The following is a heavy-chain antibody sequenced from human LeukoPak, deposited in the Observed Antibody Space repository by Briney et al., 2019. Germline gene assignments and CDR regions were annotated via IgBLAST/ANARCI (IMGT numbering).Heavy chain of an antibody. D-gene: IGHD3-3*01. CDR3: ARGHDYDFWSGYRTPDYGMDV. CDR2: TYYRSKWYS. Sequence: SQTLSLTCAISGDSVSSNNAAWNWIRQSPSRGLEWLGRTYYRSKWYSVYAVSVKGRITINPDTSKNQFSLKLSSVTAADTAVYYCARGHDYDFWSGYRTPDYGMDVWGQGTTVTVSS. CDR1: GDSVSSNNAA. J-gene: IGHJ6*02. V-gene: IGHV6-1*01.